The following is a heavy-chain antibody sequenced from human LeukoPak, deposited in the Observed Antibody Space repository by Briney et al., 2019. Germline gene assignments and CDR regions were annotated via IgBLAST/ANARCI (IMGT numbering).Heavy chain of an antibody. CDR1: GGSISSSSYY. V-gene: IGHV4-39*07. CDR2: ISYSGST. CDR3: ARAGYYGSGSYRYYYYGMDV. Sequence: SETLSLTCTVSGGSISSSSYYWGWMRQSPGTGLEWIGTISYSGSTYYNPSLKSRVTISVDTSKNQFSLKLSSVTAADTAVYYCARAGYYGSGSYRYYYYGMDVWGQGTTVTVSS. J-gene: IGHJ6*02. D-gene: IGHD3-10*01.